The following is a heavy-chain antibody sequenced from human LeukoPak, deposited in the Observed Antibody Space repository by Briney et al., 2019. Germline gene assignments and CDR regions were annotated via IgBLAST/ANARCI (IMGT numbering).Heavy chain of an antibody. V-gene: IGHV4-59*01. Sequence: PSETLSLTCTVSGGSISSYYWSWIRQPPGKGLEWIGYIYYSGSTNYNLSLKSRVTISVDTSKNQCSLRLSSVTAADTAVYYCARGGDPHYGMDVWGQGTTVTVSS. D-gene: IGHD2-21*01. CDR2: IYYSGST. CDR1: GGSISSYY. CDR3: ARGGDPHYGMDV. J-gene: IGHJ6*02.